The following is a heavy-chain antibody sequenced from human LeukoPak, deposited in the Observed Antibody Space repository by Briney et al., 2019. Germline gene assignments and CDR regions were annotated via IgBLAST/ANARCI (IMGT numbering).Heavy chain of an antibody. CDR1: GGSFSGYY. V-gene: IGHV4-34*01. CDR3: ATLSKATPFDY. CDR2: IYHSGST. J-gene: IGHJ4*02. Sequence: SETLSLTCAVYGGSFSGYYWSWIRQPPGKGLEWIGEIYHSGSTNYNPSLKSRVTISVDKSKNQFSLKLSSVTAADTAVYYCATLSKATPFDYWGQGTLVTVSS. D-gene: IGHD2/OR15-2a*01.